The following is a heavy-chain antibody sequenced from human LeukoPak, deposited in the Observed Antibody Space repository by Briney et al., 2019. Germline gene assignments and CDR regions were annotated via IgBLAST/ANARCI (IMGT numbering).Heavy chain of an antibody. CDR2: IIPIFGTA. J-gene: IGHJ3*02. Sequence: GASVKVSCKASGGTFSSYAISWVRQAPGQGLEWMGGIIPIFGTANYAQKFQGRVTITADESTSTAYMELSSLRSEDTAVYYCARVLWFGEFYRGYAFDIWGQGTMVTVSS. D-gene: IGHD3-10*01. V-gene: IGHV1-69*13. CDR1: GGTFSSYA. CDR3: ARVLWFGEFYRGYAFDI.